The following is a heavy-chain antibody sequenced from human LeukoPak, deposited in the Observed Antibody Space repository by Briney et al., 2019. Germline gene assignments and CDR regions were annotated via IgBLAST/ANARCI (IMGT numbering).Heavy chain of an antibody. CDR3: ARYYYGSGSHPFDY. Sequence: ASVKVSCKASGYTFTSYGISWVRQAPGQGLEWMGWISAYNGNTNYAQKLQGRVTMTTDTSTSTAYMELRSLRSDDTAVYYCARYYYGSGSHPFDYWGQGTLVTVSS. D-gene: IGHD3-10*01. CDR1: GYTFTSYG. V-gene: IGHV1-18*01. J-gene: IGHJ4*02. CDR2: ISAYNGNT.